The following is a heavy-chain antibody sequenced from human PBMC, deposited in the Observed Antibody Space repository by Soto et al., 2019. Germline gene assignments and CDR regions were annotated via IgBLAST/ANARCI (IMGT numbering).Heavy chain of an antibody. V-gene: IGHV3-23*01. J-gene: IGHJ4*02. D-gene: IGHD3-9*01. CDR2: ISGSGDIT. Sequence: EVQLLESGGGLVQPGGSLRLSCAGSGFSFSNSAMTLVRQAPGKGLEWGSGISGSGDITYNTDSVKGRFAISRDTSKNVVYLQMRSLRAEDTAVYYCAKVPQWVLRYHDWFFDYWGQGTLVTVSS. CDR1: GFSFSNSA. CDR3: AKVPQWVLRYHDWFFDY.